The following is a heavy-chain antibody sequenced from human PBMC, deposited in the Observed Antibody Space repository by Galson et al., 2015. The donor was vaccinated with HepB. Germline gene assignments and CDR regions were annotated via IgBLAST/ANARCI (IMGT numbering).Heavy chain of an antibody. Sequence: SLRLSCAASGFSFNIYTMNWVRQVPGKGLEWVASISRSGRYTYYADSVKGRFTISRDNAQNSLNLEMKSLRVEDTAVYYCARDWAWGFLEDLLQTGLDVWGLGTRVTVSS. CDR1: GFSFNIYT. CDR3: ARDWAWGFLEDLLQTGLDV. J-gene: IGHJ4*02. D-gene: IGHD3-3*01. CDR2: ISRSGRYT. V-gene: IGHV3-21*01.